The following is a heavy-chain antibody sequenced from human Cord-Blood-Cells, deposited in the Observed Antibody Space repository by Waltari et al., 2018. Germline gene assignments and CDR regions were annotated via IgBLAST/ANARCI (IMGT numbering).Heavy chain of an antibody. V-gene: IGHV4-34*01. CDR1: GGSFSGYY. CDR2: INHSGST. D-gene: IGHD6-19*01. J-gene: IGHJ5*02. CDR3: ARAVRLAWLVNNWFDP. Sequence: QVQLQQWGAGLLKPSETLSLTCAVYGGSFSGYYWSWIRQPPGKGLEWIGEINHSGSTSYNPALKSRVTISGDTSKNQFSLKLSSVTAADTAVYYCARAVRLAWLVNNWFDPWGQGTLVTVSS.